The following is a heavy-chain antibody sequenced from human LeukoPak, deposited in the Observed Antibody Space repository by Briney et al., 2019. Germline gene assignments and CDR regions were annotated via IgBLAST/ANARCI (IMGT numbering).Heavy chain of an antibody. V-gene: IGHV1-69*13. J-gene: IGHJ6*04. Sequence: ASVKVSCKASGGTFSSYAISWVRQAPGQGLEWMGGIVPIFGTANYAQKFQGRVTITADESTSTAYMELSSLRSEDTAVYYCARAPSGIAVSYYYYGMDAWGKGTTVTVSS. CDR2: IVPIFGTA. D-gene: IGHD6-19*01. CDR1: GGTFSSYA. CDR3: ARAPSGIAVSYYYYGMDA.